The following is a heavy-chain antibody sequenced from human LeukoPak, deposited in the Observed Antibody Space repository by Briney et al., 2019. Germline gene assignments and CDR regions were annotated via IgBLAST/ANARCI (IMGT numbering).Heavy chain of an antibody. CDR3: AMGFGYYFDY. D-gene: IGHD3-16*01. Sequence: GGALKISCKGSGCSFTSYWTGWVRAMPGKGMEGMGIIYPGDSDPRFSPSFQGQVTISADKSISTAYLQWSSLKASDTAMYYCAMGFGYYFDYWGQGTLVTVSS. V-gene: IGHV5-51*02. CDR2: IYPGDSDP. J-gene: IGHJ4*02. CDR1: GCSFTSYW.